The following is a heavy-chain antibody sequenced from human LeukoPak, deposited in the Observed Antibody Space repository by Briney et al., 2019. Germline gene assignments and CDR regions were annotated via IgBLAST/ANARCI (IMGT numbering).Heavy chain of an antibody. J-gene: IGHJ4*02. CDR1: GYTFTSYG. CDR2: ISAYNGNT. CDR3: ARAAGTLTLGY. Sequence: ASVKVSCKASGYTFTSYGIRWVRQAPGQGLEGMGWISAYNGNTNYAQKLHGRVTMTTDTSTSTAYMELRTLRSDDTAVYYCARAAGTLTLGYWGQGTLVTVSS. D-gene: IGHD6-13*01. V-gene: IGHV1-18*04.